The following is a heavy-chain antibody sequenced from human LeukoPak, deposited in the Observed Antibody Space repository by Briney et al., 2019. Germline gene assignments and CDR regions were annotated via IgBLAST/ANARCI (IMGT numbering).Heavy chain of an antibody. Sequence: SVKVPCKASGGTFSSYAISWVRQAPGQGLEWMGGIIPIFGTANYAQKFQGRVTITTDESTSTTYMELSSLRSEDTAVYYCARSGPDYSGNLGNAFDIWGQGTMVTVSS. J-gene: IGHJ3*02. D-gene: IGHD4-23*01. V-gene: IGHV1-69*05. CDR2: IIPIFGTA. CDR3: ARSGPDYSGNLGNAFDI. CDR1: GGTFSSYA.